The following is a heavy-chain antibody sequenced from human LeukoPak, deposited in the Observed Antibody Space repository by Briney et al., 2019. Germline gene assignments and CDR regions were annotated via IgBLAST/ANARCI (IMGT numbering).Heavy chain of an antibody. CDR1: GYTFTGFY. CDR2: INPHSGGT. D-gene: IGHD6-19*01. J-gene: IGHJ2*01. CDR3: AREPDTQFRSFDL. V-gene: IGHV1-2*02. Sequence: ASVKVSCKASGYTFTGFYMHWVRQAPGQGLEWMGWINPHSGGTNYAQNFQGRVTMTRDTSISTAYMELSRLRSDDTAVYYCAREPDTQFRSFDLWGRGTLVTVSS.